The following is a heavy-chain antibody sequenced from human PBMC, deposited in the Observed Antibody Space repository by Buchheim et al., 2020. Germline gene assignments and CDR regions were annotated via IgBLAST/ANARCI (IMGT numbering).Heavy chain of an antibody. CDR3: ARELARSGFDP. J-gene: IGHJ5*02. Sequence: EMQLVESGGGLVQPAGSLRLSCAASGFLFSNYEMNWVRQAPGKGLEWVSYINAGGRNMDYADSVKGRFIISRDNTKNSVYLQVNYLRAEDTAVYYCARELARSGFDPWGQGT. V-gene: IGHV3-48*03. CDR1: GFLFSNYE. CDR2: INAGGRNM.